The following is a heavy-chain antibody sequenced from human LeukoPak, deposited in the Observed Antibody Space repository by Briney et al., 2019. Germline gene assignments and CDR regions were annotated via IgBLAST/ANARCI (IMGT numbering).Heavy chain of an antibody. J-gene: IGHJ5*02. D-gene: IGHD3-22*01. CDR3: ATDFYDST. Sequence: PGGSLRLSCATSGFTFSNAWMNWVRQAPGKGLEWVGRIRSNSDGGTIDYAAPVNGRFTLSRDDSKTTLYLRMNSLQTEDTAVYYCATDFYDSTWGQGTLVTVSS. CDR2: IRSNSDGGTI. V-gene: IGHV3-15*07. CDR1: GFTFSNAW.